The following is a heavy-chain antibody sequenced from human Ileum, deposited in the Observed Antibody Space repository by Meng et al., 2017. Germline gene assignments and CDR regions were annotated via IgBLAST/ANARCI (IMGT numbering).Heavy chain of an antibody. J-gene: IGHJ4*02. V-gene: IGHV4-39*07. CDR3: ARKMSGTMLDF. Sequence: HRHLQESRPGLVKPSEPLPTTCTVSGDSISTTNYYWGWIRPPPGRGLEGIGTLYSSGSAFYNPALEGRVTTSIDTSRNQFSLKLNSVSAADTAVYYCARKMSGTMLDFWGPGTLVTVSS. CDR2: LYSSGSA. D-gene: IGHD1-1*01. CDR1: GDSISTTNYY.